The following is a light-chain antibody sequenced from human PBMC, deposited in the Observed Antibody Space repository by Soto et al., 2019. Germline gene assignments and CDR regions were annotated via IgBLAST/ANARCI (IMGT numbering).Light chain of an antibody. CDR3: SSYAAINNYV. Sequence: QSALTQPPSASGSPGQSVTISCTGTSSDVGGYNFVSWYRQYPGKAPQLIIYEVTKRPSGFPDRFSGSKSGNTASLTVSGLQAEDEADYYCSSYAAINNYVFGSGTKLTVL. CDR2: EVT. V-gene: IGLV2-8*01. J-gene: IGLJ1*01. CDR1: SSDVGGYNF.